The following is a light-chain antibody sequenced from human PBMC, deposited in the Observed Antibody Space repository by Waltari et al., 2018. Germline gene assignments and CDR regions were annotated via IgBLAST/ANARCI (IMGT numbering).Light chain of an antibody. J-gene: IGLJ3*02. CDR2: DVI. Sequence: QSALTQPRSVSGSPGQSVAISCTGTSSDVGGYDYVSWYQQHPGKAPKLMIYDVIKRPSGVPDRVAGSKSANTASLTISGLQAEDEADYYCCSYAGSYTWVFGGGTKLTVL. CDR3: CSYAGSYTWV. CDR1: SSDVGGYDY. V-gene: IGLV2-11*01.